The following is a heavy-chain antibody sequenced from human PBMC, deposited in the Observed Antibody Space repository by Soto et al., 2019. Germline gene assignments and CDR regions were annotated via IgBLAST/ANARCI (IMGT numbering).Heavy chain of an antibody. CDR2: INIVGGTT. Sequence: PGGSLRLSCAASGFTFSSYWMHWFRQAPGKGLVRVARINIVGGTTTYADSVKGRFTISRDNAKNTLYLQMNGLRADDTAIYYCARWFTYGNFDYFDYWGQGSQVTVS. D-gene: IGHD3-10*01. CDR1: GFTFSSYW. CDR3: ARWFTYGNFDYFDY. J-gene: IGHJ4*02. V-gene: IGHV3-74*01.